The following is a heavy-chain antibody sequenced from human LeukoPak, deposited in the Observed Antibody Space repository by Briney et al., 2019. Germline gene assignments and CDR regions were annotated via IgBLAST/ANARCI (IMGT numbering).Heavy chain of an antibody. CDR3: ASASYDYVWGSYRFSPYFDS. CDR1: GGSISSSSYY. D-gene: IGHD3-16*02. Sequence: SETLSLTCTVSGGSISSSSYYWGWIRQPPGKGLEWIGSIFYSGSTYCNPSLKSRVTISVDTSKNQFSLKLSSVTAADTAVYYCASASYDYVWGSYRFSPYFDSWGQGTLVTVSS. J-gene: IGHJ4*02. CDR2: IFYSGST. V-gene: IGHV4-39*01.